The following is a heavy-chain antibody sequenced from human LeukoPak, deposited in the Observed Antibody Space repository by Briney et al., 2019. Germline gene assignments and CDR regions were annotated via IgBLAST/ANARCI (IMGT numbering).Heavy chain of an antibody. CDR2: INHSGST. V-gene: IGHV4-34*01. CDR3: ARERKELTSHRFDY. CDR1: GGSFSGYY. J-gene: IGHJ4*02. Sequence: SETLSLTCAVYGGSFSGYYWSWIRQLPGKGLEWIGEINHSGSTNYNPSLKSRVTISVDTSKNQFSLKLSSVTAADTAVYYCARERKELTSHRFDYWGQGTLVTVSS. D-gene: IGHD3-10*01.